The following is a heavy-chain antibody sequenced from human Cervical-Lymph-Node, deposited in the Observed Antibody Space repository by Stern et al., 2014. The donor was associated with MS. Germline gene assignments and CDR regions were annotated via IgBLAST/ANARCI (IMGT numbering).Heavy chain of an antibody. J-gene: IGHJ6*02. D-gene: IGHD4-17*01. V-gene: IGHV1-69*01. CDR2: IVPRFGKP. Sequence: AQLLESGAEVKKPGSSVKVSCKASGGTFSNYATSWVRQAPGQGLEWMGGIVPRFGKPNYAQKFQGRVTITADESTSTAYMDLSSLRSEDTAVYYCASPLTATSVPFGYYGMDVWGQGTTVTVS. CDR3: ASPLTATSVPFGYYGMDV. CDR1: GGTFSNYA.